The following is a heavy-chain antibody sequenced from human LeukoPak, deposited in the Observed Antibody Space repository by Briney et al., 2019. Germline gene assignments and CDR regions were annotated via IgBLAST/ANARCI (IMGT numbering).Heavy chain of an antibody. V-gene: IGHV3-23*01. CDR2: ITREGGNT. Sequence: GGSLRLSCAASGFTFSNYPMTWVRQSPGRGLEWVATITREGGNTYYRDSVKGRFTISRDNFKDTLHLQMNSLSAEDTAVYFCARYFFETGGRYFDYWGQGTLVTVSS. CDR3: ARYFFETGGRYFDY. CDR1: GFTFSNYP. J-gene: IGHJ4*02. D-gene: IGHD2-8*02.